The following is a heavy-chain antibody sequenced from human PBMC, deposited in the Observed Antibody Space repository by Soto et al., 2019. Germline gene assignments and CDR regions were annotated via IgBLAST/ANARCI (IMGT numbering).Heavy chain of an antibody. J-gene: IGHJ4*02. CDR2: CYYSGTT. CDR1: GYFISNGYY. CDR3: ARSLYSSSWYAGD. Sequence: PSETLSLTCAGSGYFISNGYYWNWIRQPPGKGLEWIGSCYYSGTTYYNPSLKSRVTIPLDTSKNHLSLMLSSVTAADTAVYHCARSLYSSSWYAGDWGQGTLVTGSA. D-gene: IGHD6-13*01. V-gene: IGHV4-38-2*01.